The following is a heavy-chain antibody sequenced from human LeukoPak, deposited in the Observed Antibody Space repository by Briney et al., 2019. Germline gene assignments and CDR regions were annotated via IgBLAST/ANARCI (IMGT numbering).Heavy chain of an antibody. Sequence: PSETLSLTCTVSGDSISSSSYYWGWIRQPPGKGLEWIGSIYYSGSTYYNPSLKSRVTISVDTSKNQFSLKLSSVTAADTAVYYCARSSGVVIRGVYYYYYYYMDVWGKGTTVTVSS. CDR3: ARSSGVVIRGVYYYYYYYMDV. D-gene: IGHD3-3*01. J-gene: IGHJ6*03. CDR2: IYYSGST. CDR1: GDSISSSSYY. V-gene: IGHV4-39*01.